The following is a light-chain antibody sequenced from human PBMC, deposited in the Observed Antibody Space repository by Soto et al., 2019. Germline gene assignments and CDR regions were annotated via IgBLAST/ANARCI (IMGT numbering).Light chain of an antibody. J-gene: IGKJ1*01. Sequence: DIQITQSPSSLSASVGDRVTITCRASQSISGYLNWYQQKSGQAPKLLMYAASTLQSGVPSRFSGSGSGTDFTLTISSLQPEDSATYYCQQSDSMPWTFGQGTKVDIK. V-gene: IGKV1-39*01. CDR2: AAS. CDR1: QSISGY. CDR3: QQSDSMPWT.